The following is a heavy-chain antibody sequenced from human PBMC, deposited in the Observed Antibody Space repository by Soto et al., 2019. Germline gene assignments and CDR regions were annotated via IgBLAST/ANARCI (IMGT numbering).Heavy chain of an antibody. D-gene: IGHD2-2*03. CDR3: ARNGYCSSTSCYAGRGGFDY. Sequence: EVQLVESGGGLVQPGGSLRLSCAASGFTFSSYSMSWVRQAPGKGLEWVSYISSSSSTIYYADSVKGRFTISRDYAKNSLYLQMNSLRAEDTAVYYCARNGYCSSTSCYAGRGGFDYWGQGTLVTVSS. CDR2: ISSSSSTI. J-gene: IGHJ4*02. CDR1: GFTFSSYS. V-gene: IGHV3-48*01.